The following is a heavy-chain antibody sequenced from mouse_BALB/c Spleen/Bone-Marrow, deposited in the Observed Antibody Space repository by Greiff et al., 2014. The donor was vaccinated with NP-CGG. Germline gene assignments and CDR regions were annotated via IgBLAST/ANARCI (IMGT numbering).Heavy chain of an antibody. V-gene: IGHV7-3*02. J-gene: IGHJ3*01. CDR3: ARDRRYDRAWFAY. CDR1: GFTFTDYY. Sequence: DVQLVESGGGLVQPGGSLRLSCATSGFTFTDYYMSWVRQPPGKALEWLGFIRNKANGYTTEYSASVKGRFTISRDNSQSILYLQMNTLRAEDSAAYYGARDRRYDRAWFAYWGQGTLVTVSA. D-gene: IGHD2-14*01. CDR2: IRNKANGYTT.